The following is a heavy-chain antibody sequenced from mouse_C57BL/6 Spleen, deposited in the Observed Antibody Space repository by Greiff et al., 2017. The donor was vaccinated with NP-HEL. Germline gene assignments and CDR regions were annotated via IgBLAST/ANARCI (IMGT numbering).Heavy chain of an antibody. Sequence: VQLQESGPELVKPGASVKISCKASGYSFTSYYIHWVKQRPGQGLEWIGWIYPGSGNTKYNEKFKGKATLTADTSSSTAYMQLSSLTSEDSAVYYCARGGHYYGSSYWYFDVWGTGTTVTVSS. CDR3: ARGGHYYGSSYWYFDV. D-gene: IGHD1-1*01. CDR1: GYSFTSYY. CDR2: IYPGSGNT. V-gene: IGHV1-66*01. J-gene: IGHJ1*03.